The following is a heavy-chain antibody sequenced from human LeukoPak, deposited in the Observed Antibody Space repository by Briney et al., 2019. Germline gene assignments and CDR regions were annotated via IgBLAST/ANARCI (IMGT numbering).Heavy chain of an antibody. CDR3: VKSALRFLEWLDTYYFDY. J-gene: IGHJ4*02. D-gene: IGHD3-3*01. V-gene: IGHV3-23*01. CDR2: ISGSGGST. Sequence: GGSLRLPCAASGFTFSSYAMSWVRQAPGKGLEWVSAISGSGGSTYYADSVKGRFTISRDNSKNTLYLQMNSLRAEDTAVCYCVKSALRFLEWLDTYYFDYWGQGTLVTVSS. CDR1: GFTFSSYA.